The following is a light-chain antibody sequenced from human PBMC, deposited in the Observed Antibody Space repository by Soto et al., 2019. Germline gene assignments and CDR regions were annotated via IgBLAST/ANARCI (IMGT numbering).Light chain of an antibody. Sequence: QSVLTQPASVSGSPGQSITISCTGTSSDVGGYNYVSWYQQHPGKVPKLIIYDVSNRPSGVSNRFSGSKSGNTASLTISGLQTEDEADYYCSSYASSSTLGVVFGGGTKVTVL. CDR3: SSYASSSTLGVV. CDR1: SSDVGGYNY. J-gene: IGLJ2*01. V-gene: IGLV2-14*03. CDR2: DVS.